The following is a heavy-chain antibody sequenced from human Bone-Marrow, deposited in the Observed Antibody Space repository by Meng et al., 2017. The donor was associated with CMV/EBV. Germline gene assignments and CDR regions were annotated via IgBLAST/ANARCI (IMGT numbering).Heavy chain of an antibody. D-gene: IGHD3-3*01. CDR2: VSSSSSYI. Sequence: GGSLRLSCAGSGFTFSSYSMNWVRQAPGKGLEWVSSVSSSSSYIYYADSVKGRFTISRDNAKNSLYLQMNSLRAEDTAVYYCARHYDFWSGYSSPAYGMDVWGQGTTVTVSS. J-gene: IGHJ6*02. V-gene: IGHV3-21*01. CDR1: GFTFSSYS. CDR3: ARHYDFWSGYSSPAYGMDV.